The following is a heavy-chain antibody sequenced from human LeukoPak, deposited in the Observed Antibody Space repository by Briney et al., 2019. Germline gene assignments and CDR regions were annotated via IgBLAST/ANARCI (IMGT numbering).Heavy chain of an antibody. CDR3: ARSNLGMLDY. Sequence: ASVKLSCTASGYTFTGYYMHWVRQAPGQGLEWMGWINPNSGGTNYTQKFQGRVTMTRDTSISTAYMELSRLRSDDTDVYYCARSNLGMLDYWGQGTLVTVSS. V-gene: IGHV1-2*02. CDR1: GYTFTGYY. CDR2: INPNSGGT. D-gene: IGHD7-27*01. J-gene: IGHJ4*02.